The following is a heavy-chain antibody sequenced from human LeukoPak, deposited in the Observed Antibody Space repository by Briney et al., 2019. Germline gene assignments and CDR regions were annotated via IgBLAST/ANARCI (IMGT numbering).Heavy chain of an antibody. CDR2: IIPILGIA. Sequence: TVKVSCKASGGTFSSYAISWVRQAPGQGLEWMGRIIPILGIANYAQKFQGRVTITADKSTSTAYMELSSLRSEDTAVYYCAREVTVNPYYFDYWGQGTLVTVSS. V-gene: IGHV1-69*04. D-gene: IGHD4-11*01. CDR3: AREVTVNPYYFDY. J-gene: IGHJ4*02. CDR1: GGTFSSYA.